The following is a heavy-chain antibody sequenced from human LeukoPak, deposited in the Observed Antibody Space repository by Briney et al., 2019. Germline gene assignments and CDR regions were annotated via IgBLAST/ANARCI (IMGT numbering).Heavy chain of an antibody. V-gene: IGHV6-1*01. CDR3: ARGPLGYCSGGSCYSSNYYYYMDV. Sequence: SQTLSLTCAISGDSVSSNSAAWNWIRQSPSRGLEWLGRTYYRSKWYNDYAVSVKSRITINPDTSKNQFSLQLNSVTPEDTAVYYCARGPLGYCSGGSCYSSNYYYYMDVWGKGTTVTVSS. CDR1: GDSVSSNSAA. CDR2: TYYRSKWYN. J-gene: IGHJ6*03. D-gene: IGHD2-15*01.